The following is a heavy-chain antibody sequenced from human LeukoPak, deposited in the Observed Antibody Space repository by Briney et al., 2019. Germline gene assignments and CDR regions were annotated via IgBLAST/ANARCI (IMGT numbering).Heavy chain of an antibody. Sequence: GGSLRLSCAASGFTFSNYAMGWVRQAPGKGLEWVSSISSSGDSTFYADSVKGRFTISRDTSKNTLSLQMNSLRDDDAAVYHCARDPWGIGPAFDYWGRGTLVTVSS. CDR3: ARDPWGIGPAFDY. CDR2: ISSSGDST. D-gene: IGHD1-26*01. J-gene: IGHJ4*02. CDR1: GFTFSNYA. V-gene: IGHV3-23*01.